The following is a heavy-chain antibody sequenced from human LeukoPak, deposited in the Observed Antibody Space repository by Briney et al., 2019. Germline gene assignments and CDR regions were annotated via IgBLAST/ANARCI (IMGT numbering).Heavy chain of an antibody. CDR3: ARSDYWDSPDY. CDR1: GYTFTNYA. Sequence: ASVKVSCKASGYTFTNYAINWVRQAPGQRLQWMGWSNAGNGHTKYSQEFQDRVTITRDTSASTGYMELSSLRSEDMAVYYCARSDYWDSPDYWGQGTLVTVSS. J-gene: IGHJ4*02. CDR2: SNAGNGHT. D-gene: IGHD1-7*01. V-gene: IGHV1-3*02.